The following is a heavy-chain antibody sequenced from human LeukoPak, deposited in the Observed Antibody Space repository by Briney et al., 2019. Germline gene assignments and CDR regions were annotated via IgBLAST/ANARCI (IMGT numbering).Heavy chain of an antibody. V-gene: IGHV4-39*07. J-gene: IGHJ4*02. Sequence: PSETLSLTCTVSGGSISSGSYYWSWIRQPPGKGLEWIGEINHSGSTNYNPSLKSRVTISVDTSKNQFSLKLGSVTAADTAVYYCTRIGYSSGWPLDYWGQGTLVTVSS. CDR2: INHSGST. D-gene: IGHD6-19*01. CDR3: TRIGYSSGWPLDY. CDR1: GGSISSGSYY.